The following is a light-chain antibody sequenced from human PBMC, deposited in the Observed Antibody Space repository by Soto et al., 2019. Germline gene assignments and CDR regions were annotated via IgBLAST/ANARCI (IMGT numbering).Light chain of an antibody. J-gene: IGKJ5*01. CDR1: QSISAW. Sequence: DIQMTQSPSTLSATAGGRVAITCRASQSISAWLAWYQQKPGKAPKLLIYDASNLESGVPSRFSGSGSGTEFTLTITSLQPEDFATYYCQHSYSMPIAFDQGTRLEIK. CDR2: DAS. CDR3: QHSYSMPIA. V-gene: IGKV1-5*01.